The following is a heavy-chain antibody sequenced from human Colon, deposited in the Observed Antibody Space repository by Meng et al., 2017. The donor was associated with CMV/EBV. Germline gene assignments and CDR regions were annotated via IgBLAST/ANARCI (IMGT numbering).Heavy chain of an antibody. CDR2: IHYDGSDK. D-gene: IGHD1-7*01. V-gene: IGHV3-30*02. CDR3: AKNYLGNYNGMDA. J-gene: IGHJ6*02. CDR1: GFTFRSYG. Sequence: GGPLRLSCAASGFTFRSYGMHWVRQAPGKGLEWVAFIHYDGSDKYYADSVKGRFTISRDNSNNPLYLQINSPRAEDTAVYYCAKNYLGNYNGMDAWGQGTTVTVSS.